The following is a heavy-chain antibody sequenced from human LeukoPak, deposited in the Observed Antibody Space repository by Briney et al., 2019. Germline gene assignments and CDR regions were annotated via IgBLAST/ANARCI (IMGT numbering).Heavy chain of an antibody. CDR1: GFTFSSYS. J-gene: IGHJ4*02. V-gene: IGHV3-21*01. D-gene: IGHD3-22*01. CDR2: ISSSSSYI. CDR3: ARGDYDRHFDY. Sequence: GGSLRLSCAASGFTFSSYSMNWVRQAPGNGLEWVSSISSSSSYIYYADSVKGRFTISRDNAKNSLYLQMNSLRAEDTAVYYCARGDYDRHFDYWGQGTLVTVSS.